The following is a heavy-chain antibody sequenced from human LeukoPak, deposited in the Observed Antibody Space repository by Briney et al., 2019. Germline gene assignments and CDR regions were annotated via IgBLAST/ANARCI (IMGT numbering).Heavy chain of an antibody. CDR1: GYTFTGYY. V-gene: IGHV1-2*02. CDR2: INPNSGGT. Sequence: GASVKVSCKASGYTFTGYYMHWVRQAPGQGLEWMGWINPNSGGTNYAQTFQGRVTMTRDTSISTAYMELSRLRSDDTAVYYCARSGYGSGSSYGPWGQGTLVTVSS. CDR3: ARSGYGSGSSYGP. J-gene: IGHJ4*02. D-gene: IGHD3-10*01.